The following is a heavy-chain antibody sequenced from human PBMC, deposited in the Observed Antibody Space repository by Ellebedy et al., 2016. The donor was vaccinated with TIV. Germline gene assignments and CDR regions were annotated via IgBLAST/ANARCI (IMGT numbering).Heavy chain of an antibody. CDR2: ISYDGSNK. Sequence: GESLKISXAASGYTFSSYAMHWVRQAPGKGLEWVAVISYDGSNKYYADSVKGRLTISRDNSKNTLYLQMNSLRAEDTAVYYCARDMWVMDVWGQGTTVTVSS. J-gene: IGHJ6*02. CDR3: ARDMWVMDV. V-gene: IGHV3-30-3*01. CDR1: GYTFSSYA. D-gene: IGHD1-26*01.